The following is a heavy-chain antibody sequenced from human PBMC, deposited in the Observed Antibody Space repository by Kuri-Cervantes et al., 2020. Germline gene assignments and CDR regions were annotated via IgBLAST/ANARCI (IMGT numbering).Heavy chain of an antibody. D-gene: IGHD2/OR15-2a*01. CDR3: ARAGAISTVDF. V-gene: IGHV3-7*01. J-gene: IGHJ4*02. CDR1: GFTFSSYW. CDR2: INQDGSET. Sequence: GESLKISCTASGFTFSSYWMSWVRQTPGKGLEWVANINQDGSETYYVDSVKGRFTISRDNAKNSLFLQVTSLTAEDTAIYYCARAGAISTVDFWGRGTLVTVSS.